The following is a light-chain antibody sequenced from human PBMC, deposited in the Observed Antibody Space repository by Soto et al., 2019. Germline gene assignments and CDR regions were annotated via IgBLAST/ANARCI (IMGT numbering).Light chain of an antibody. CDR1: QSINTN. J-gene: IGKJ1*01. V-gene: IGKV3-15*01. Sequence: ETVMTQSPATLSVSPGERATFSCRASQSINTNLAWFQLKPGQAPRLLIYGASIRAAGIPARFGGSGSGTEFSLTISSLQAEGFGVFFCQQYDQWWTFGQGTKVDIK. CDR2: GAS. CDR3: QQYDQWWT.